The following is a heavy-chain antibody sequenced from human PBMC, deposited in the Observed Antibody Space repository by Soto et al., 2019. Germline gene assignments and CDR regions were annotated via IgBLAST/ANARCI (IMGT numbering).Heavy chain of an antibody. V-gene: IGHV4-31*03. J-gene: IGHJ6*02. CDR3: ARDQEVNYSDYGGSDQYYGMDV. D-gene: IGHD4-17*01. CDR1: GGSISGGGYY. Sequence: SETLSLTCTVSGGSISGGGYYWAWIRQHPGKGLEWIGYIYYTGSTYYNPSLKSRVTISVDTSKNQFSLKLSSVTAADTAVYFCARDQEVNYSDYGGSDQYYGMDVWGQGTTVTVYS. CDR2: IYYTGST.